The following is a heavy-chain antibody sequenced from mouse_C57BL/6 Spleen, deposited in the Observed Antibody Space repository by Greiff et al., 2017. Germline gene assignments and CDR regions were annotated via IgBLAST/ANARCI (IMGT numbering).Heavy chain of an antibody. CDR3: ARMDYSNYGFAY. J-gene: IGHJ3*01. V-gene: IGHV5-17*01. D-gene: IGHD2-5*01. CDR1: GFTFSDYG. Sequence: EVPRVESGGGLVKPGGSLKLSCAASGFTFSDYGMPWVRQAPEKGLEWVAYISSGSSTIYYADTVKGRFTISRDNAKNTLFLQMTSLRSEDTAMYYCARMDYSNYGFAYWGQGTLVTVSA. CDR2: ISSGSSTI.